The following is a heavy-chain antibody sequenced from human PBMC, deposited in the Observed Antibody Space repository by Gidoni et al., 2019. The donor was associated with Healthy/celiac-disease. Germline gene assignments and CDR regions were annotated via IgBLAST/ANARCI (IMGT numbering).Heavy chain of an antibody. J-gene: IGHJ1*01. CDR2: INPSGGST. V-gene: IGHV1-46*01. CDR3: ARPFSDSSGYLEYFQH. D-gene: IGHD3-22*01. Sequence: QVQLVQSGAEVKKPGASVQVSFKASGYPFTTPYMHLVRQAPGQGLEWMGIINPSGGSTSYAQKFQGRVTMTRDTSTSTVYMELSSLRSEDTAVYYCARPFSDSSGYLEYFQHWGQGTLVTVSS. CDR1: GYPFTTPY.